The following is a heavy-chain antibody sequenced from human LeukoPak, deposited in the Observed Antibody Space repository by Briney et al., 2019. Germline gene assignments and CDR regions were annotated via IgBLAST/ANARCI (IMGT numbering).Heavy chain of an antibody. J-gene: IGHJ4*02. Sequence: ASVKVSCKASGYTFTGYYMHWVRQAPGQGLEWMGWINPNSGGTNYAQKFQGWVTMTRDTSISTAYMELSRLRSDDTAVYYCARDAVDSSGSRSIDYWGQGTLVTVSS. CDR3: ARDAVDSSGSRSIDY. V-gene: IGHV1-2*04. CDR2: INPNSGGT. CDR1: GYTFTGYY. D-gene: IGHD6-19*01.